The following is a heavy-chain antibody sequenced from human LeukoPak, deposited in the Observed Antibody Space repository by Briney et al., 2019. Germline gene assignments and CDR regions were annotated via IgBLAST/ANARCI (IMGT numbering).Heavy chain of an antibody. Sequence: PGRSLRLSCAASGFTFSSYGMHWVRQAPGKGLEWVAVIWYDGSNKYYADSVKGRFTISRDNSKNTLYLQMNSLRAEDTAVYYCARAWSLRYFGYWGQGTLVTVSS. J-gene: IGHJ4*02. CDR1: GFTFSSYG. CDR3: ARAWSLRYFGY. CDR2: IWYDGSNK. V-gene: IGHV3-33*01. D-gene: IGHD1-26*01.